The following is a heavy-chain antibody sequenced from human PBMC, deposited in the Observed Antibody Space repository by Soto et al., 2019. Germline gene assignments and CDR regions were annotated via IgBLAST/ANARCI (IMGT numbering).Heavy chain of an antibody. J-gene: IGHJ4*02. CDR3: ARTLYGDDVDY. V-gene: IGHV1-8*01. CDR2: MSPNSGNT. D-gene: IGHD4-17*01. Sequence: QVQLVQSGAEVKKPGASVKVSCKASGYTFTSYDINWVRQATGQGLEGMGRMSPNSGNTGNAQKFQGRVTMTRNTYISTDDMELSRLRSDDTAVYYCARTLYGDDVDYWGQGTLVTVSS. CDR1: GYTFTSYD.